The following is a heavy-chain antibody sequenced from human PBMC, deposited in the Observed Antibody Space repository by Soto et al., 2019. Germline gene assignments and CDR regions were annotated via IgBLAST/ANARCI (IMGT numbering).Heavy chain of an antibody. CDR2: ISYDGSNK. D-gene: IGHD4-17*01. V-gene: IGHV3-30*18. J-gene: IGHJ5*02. CDR3: AKIMEDYGGNNWFDP. Sequence: GGSLRLSCAASGFTFSSYGMHWVRQAPGKGLEWVAVISYDGSNKYYADSVKGRFTISRDNSKNTLYLQMNSLRAEDTAVYYCAKIMEDYGGNNWFDPWGQGTLVTVSS. CDR1: GFTFSSYG.